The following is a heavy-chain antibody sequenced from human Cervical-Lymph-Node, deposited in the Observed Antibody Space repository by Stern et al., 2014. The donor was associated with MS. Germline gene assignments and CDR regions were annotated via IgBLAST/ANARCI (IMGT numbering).Heavy chain of an antibody. CDR3: AKRGGDIWYNYYYGMDV. V-gene: IGHV3-23*04. D-gene: IGHD3-10*01. Sequence: EMQLVESGGGLVQPGGSLRLSCVGSGFTFSDYAMTWVRQAPGKGLEWVAAISATDGSTYYADSVKGRFTISRDNSQNTLYLQMNSLRAEDTALYYCAKRGGDIWYNYYYGMDVWGQGTTVTVSS. CDR2: ISATDGST. CDR1: GFTFSDYA. J-gene: IGHJ6*02.